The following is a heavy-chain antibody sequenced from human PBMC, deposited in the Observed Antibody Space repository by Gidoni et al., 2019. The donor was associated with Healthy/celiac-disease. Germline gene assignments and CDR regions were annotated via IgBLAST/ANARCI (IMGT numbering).Heavy chain of an antibody. CDR1: GFTLSNAW. CDR2: MKSKTDGGTT. D-gene: IGHD3-10*01. J-gene: IGHJ4*02. Sequence: EVQLVESGGGLVKPGGSLRLSCAASGFTLSNAWMSWVRQAPGTGLEWVGRMKSKTDGGTTDYAAPVKGRFTISRDDSKNTLYLQMNSLKTEDTAVYYCTTDLTPYGSERLFDYWGQGTLVTVSS. V-gene: IGHV3-15*01. CDR3: TTDLTPYGSERLFDY.